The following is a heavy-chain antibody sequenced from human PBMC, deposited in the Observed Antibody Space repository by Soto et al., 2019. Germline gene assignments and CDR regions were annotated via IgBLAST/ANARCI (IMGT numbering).Heavy chain of an antibody. D-gene: IGHD3-16*02. Sequence: ASVKVSCKASGGTFSSYAISWVRQAPGQGLEWMGGIIPIFGTANYAQKFQGRVTITADESTSTAYMELSSLRSEDTAVYYCARDRPGLRLGELSLYYYYGMDVWGQGTTVPVS. CDR2: IIPIFGTA. V-gene: IGHV1-69*01. J-gene: IGHJ6*02. CDR1: GGTFSSYA. CDR3: ARDRPGLRLGELSLYYYYGMDV.